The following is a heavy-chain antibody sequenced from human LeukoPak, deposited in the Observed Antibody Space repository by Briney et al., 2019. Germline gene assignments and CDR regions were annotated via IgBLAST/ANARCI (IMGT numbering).Heavy chain of an antibody. J-gene: IGHJ6*03. CDR2: IYHSGST. CDR3: ARVAGTGYGYYYYYYMDV. Sequence: SETLSLTCAVSGYSISSGYYWGWIRQPPGKGLEWIGSIYHSGSTYYNPSLMSRVTISVDTSKNQFSLKLSSVTAADTAVYYCARVAGTGYGYYYYYYMDVWGKGTTVTVSS. V-gene: IGHV4-38-2*01. D-gene: IGHD6-19*01. CDR1: GYSISSGYY.